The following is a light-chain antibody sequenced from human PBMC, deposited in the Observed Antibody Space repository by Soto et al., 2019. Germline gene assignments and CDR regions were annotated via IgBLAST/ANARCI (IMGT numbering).Light chain of an antibody. CDR1: QSVFYSSNNKNY. CDR3: QQYYSTPRT. CDR2: WAS. J-gene: IGKJ5*01. V-gene: IGKV4-1*01. Sequence: TVMTQSPDSLTVSLGARATINCKSSQSVFYSSNNKNYLAWYQQKPGQSPKLLIYWASTRESGVPDRFSGSGSGTDFTLTISSLQAGDVAVYYCQQYYSTPRTFGQGTRLEIK.